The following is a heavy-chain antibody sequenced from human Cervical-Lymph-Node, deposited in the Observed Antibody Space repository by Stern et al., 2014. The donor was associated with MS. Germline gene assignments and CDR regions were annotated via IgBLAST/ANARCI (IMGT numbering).Heavy chain of an antibody. CDR1: GFTFRDSY. CDR3: ARGRTAALGDY. Sequence: DQLVESGGGLVKPGGSLSLSCAASGFTFRDSYMTWVRPAPGKGLEWLSYISSSGSTIYYADSVKGRFTISRDNAKSSLYLQMNSLRAEDTAVYYCARGRTAALGDYWGQGTLVTVSS. CDR2: ISSSGSTI. D-gene: IGHD2-2*01. J-gene: IGHJ4*02. V-gene: IGHV3-11*01.